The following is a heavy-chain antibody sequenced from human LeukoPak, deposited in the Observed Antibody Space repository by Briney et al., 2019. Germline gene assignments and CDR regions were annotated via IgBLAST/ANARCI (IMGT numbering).Heavy chain of an antibody. CDR1: GGSISSGDYY. D-gene: IGHD1-1*01. Sequence: SETLSLTCTVFGGSISSGDYYWSWIRQPPGKGLEWIGYIYYSGSTYYNPSLKSRVTISVDTSKNQFSLKLSSVTAADTAVYYRARDLSWNYGMDVWGQGTTVTVSS. V-gene: IGHV4-30-4*01. J-gene: IGHJ6*02. CDR2: IYYSGST. CDR3: ARDLSWNYGMDV.